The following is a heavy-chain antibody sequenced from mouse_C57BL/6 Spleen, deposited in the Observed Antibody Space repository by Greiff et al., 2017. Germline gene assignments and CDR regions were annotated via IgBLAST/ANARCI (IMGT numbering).Heavy chain of an antibody. V-gene: IGHV2-2*01. CDR2: IWSGGST. J-gene: IGHJ1*03. CDR1: GFSLTSYG. CDR3: ARNAGYYGSSYEDWYFDV. Sequence: QVQLKESGPGLVQPSQSLSITCTVSGFSLTSYGVHWVRQSPGTGLEWLGVIWSGGSTDYNAAFISRLSISKDNSKSQVFFKMNSLQADDTAIYYCARNAGYYGSSYEDWYFDVWGTGTTVTVSS. D-gene: IGHD1-1*01.